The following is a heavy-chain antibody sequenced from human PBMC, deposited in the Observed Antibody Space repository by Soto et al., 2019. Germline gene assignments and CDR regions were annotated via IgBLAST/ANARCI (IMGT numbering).Heavy chain of an antibody. CDR3: ARATYYYDSSGLGY. Sequence: QVQLVQSGAEVKKPGSSVKVSCKASGGTFSSYAISWVRQAPGQGLEWMGGIIPIFGTANYAQKFQGRVTXNAXEXTSTAYMELSSLRSEDTAVYYCARATYYYDSSGLGYWGQGTLVTVSS. V-gene: IGHV1-69*12. J-gene: IGHJ4*02. D-gene: IGHD3-22*01. CDR1: GGTFSSYA. CDR2: IIPIFGTA.